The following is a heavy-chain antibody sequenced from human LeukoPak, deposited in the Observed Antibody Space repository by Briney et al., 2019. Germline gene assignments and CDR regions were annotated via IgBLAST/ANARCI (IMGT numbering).Heavy chain of an antibody. J-gene: IGHJ6*03. CDR1: GYTFTSYG. D-gene: IGHD6-6*01. CDR3: ARDLYSSSPGYYYYYYMDV. Sequence: SVKVSCKASGYTFTSYGISWVRQAPGQGLEWMGGIIPIFGTANYAQKFQGRVTITADKSTSTAYMELSSLRSEDTAVYYCARDLYSSSPGYYYYYYMDVWGKGTTVTVSS. V-gene: IGHV1-69*06. CDR2: IIPIFGTA.